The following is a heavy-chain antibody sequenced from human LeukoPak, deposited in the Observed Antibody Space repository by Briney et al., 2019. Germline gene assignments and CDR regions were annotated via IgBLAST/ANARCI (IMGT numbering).Heavy chain of an antibody. V-gene: IGHV3-21*01. D-gene: IGHD5-24*01. CDR2: ISSSSSYI. J-gene: IGHJ4*02. Sequence: PGGSLRLSCAASGFTFSSYSMNWVRQAPGKGLEWVSSISSSSSYIYYADSVKGRFTISRDNAKNSLYLQMNSLRAEDTAIYYCARDGDGYNSPSDYWGQGTLVTVSS. CDR3: ARDGDGYNSPSDY. CDR1: GFTFSSYS.